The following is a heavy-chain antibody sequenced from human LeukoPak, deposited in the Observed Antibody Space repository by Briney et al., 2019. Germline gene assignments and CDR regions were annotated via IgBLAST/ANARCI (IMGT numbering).Heavy chain of an antibody. CDR2: ISGSGVST. CDR1: GFTFSTYE. D-gene: IGHD3-10*01. Sequence: HPGGSLRLSCAASGFTFSTYEMNWVRQAPGKGLEWVSAISGSGVSTYYADSVKGQFTISRDNSKNTLYLQMNSLRAEDTAVYYCARSLWIGETFPAYWGQGTLVTVSS. J-gene: IGHJ4*02. V-gene: IGHV3-23*01. CDR3: ARSLWIGETFPAY.